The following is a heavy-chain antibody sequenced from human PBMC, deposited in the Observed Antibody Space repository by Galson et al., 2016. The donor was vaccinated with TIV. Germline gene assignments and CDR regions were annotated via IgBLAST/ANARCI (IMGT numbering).Heavy chain of an antibody. CDR3: ARDRVVDATYYYYYYGMDV. CDR2: ISDGGNT. J-gene: IGHJ6*02. V-gene: IGHV3-66*02. Sequence: SLRLSCAASGLSVRINYMTWVRQAPGKGLEWVSLISDGGNTYYPDSVKGRFTISRDNSKNTLYLQMNSLRVEDTAVYYCARDRVVDATYYYYYYGMDVWGQGTAVTVSS. CDR1: GLSVRINY. D-gene: IGHD2-15*01.